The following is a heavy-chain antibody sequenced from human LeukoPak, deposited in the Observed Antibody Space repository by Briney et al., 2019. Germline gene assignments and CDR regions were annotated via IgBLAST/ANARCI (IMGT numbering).Heavy chain of an antibody. CDR1: GYTFTGYY. CDR3: AREDYDILTGYYNSGRGMDV. CDR2: INPNSGGT. J-gene: IGHJ6*02. D-gene: IGHD3-9*01. V-gene: IGHV1-2*02. Sequence: GASVKVSCKASGYTFTGYYMHWVRQAPGQGLEWMGWINPNSGGTNYAQKFQGRVTMTRDTSISTAYMEPSRLRSDDTAVYYCAREDYDILTGYYNSGRGMDVWGQGTTVTVSS.